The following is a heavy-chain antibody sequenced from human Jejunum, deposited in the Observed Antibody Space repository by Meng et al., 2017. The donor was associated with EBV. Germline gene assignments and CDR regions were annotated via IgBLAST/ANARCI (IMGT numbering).Heavy chain of an antibody. J-gene: IGHJ4*02. Sequence: QVQLVQPGSELKKPGASGKVSCKASGYTCSRYAMNWVRQAPGQGLEWMGWINTRTGNPAYAQGFTGRFVFSLDTSVSTAYLQISSLKAEDTAVYYCASDISTATFGYWGQGTLVTVSS. V-gene: IGHV7-4-1*02. CDR3: ASDISTATFGY. CDR2: INTRTGNP. D-gene: IGHD2-21*02. CDR1: GYTCSRYA.